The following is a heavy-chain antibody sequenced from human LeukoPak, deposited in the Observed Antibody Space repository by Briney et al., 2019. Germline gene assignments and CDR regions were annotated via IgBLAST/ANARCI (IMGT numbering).Heavy chain of an antibody. D-gene: IGHD2/OR15-2a*01. J-gene: IGHJ3*02. CDR1: GFSLSDYG. Sequence: GGSLRLSCSASGFSLSDYGMSWVRQAPGKGLEWVSYITMNSVRFYADSMKGRFTISRDNDKNSVYLQMNSLRAEDTAVYYCARGQSFLGAFDIWGQGTMVTVSS. CDR2: ITMNSVR. V-gene: IGHV3-69-1*01. CDR3: ARGQSFLGAFDI.